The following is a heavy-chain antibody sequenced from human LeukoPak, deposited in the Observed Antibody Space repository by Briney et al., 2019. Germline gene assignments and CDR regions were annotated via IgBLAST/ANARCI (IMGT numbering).Heavy chain of an antibody. CDR2: INHSGST. D-gene: IGHD4-17*01. J-gene: IGHJ5*02. V-gene: IGHV4-34*01. CDR3: ARGRGRWVTTGWFDP. Sequence: SETLSLTCAVYGGSFSGYYWSWIRQPPGKGLEWIGEINHSGSTNYNPSPKSRGTISLDTTTNQFSLKMSSVTAADTAVYYCARGRGRWVTTGWFDPWGQGNLVTVSS. CDR1: GGSFSGYY.